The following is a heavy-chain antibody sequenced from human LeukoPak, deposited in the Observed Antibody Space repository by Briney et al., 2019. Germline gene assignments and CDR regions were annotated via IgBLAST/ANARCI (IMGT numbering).Heavy chain of an antibody. D-gene: IGHD1-26*01. J-gene: IGHJ4*02. Sequence: GGSLRLSCVGSGFTFSDHWMTWVRQAPGKGLEWVSSISASAAMTYYADSVKGRFTVSRDNSNNRLYLQMSGLTAADTAVYYCAKDRSIGTYYTFDHWGQGTLVTVSS. CDR1: GFTFSDHW. CDR3: AKDRSIGTYYTFDH. CDR2: ISASAAMT. V-gene: IGHV3-23*01.